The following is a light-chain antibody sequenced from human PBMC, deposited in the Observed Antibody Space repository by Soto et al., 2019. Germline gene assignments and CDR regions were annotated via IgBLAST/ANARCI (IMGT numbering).Light chain of an antibody. CDR1: SSNIGAGYD. V-gene: IGLV1-40*01. J-gene: IGLJ1*01. CDR3: QSYDSSLSVYV. Sequence: QSVLTQPPSVSGAPGQRVTISCTGSSSNIGAGYDVHWYQQLPGTAPKLLIYGNSNRPSGVPDRFSGSKSGTSASLAITGXXAXXXXXXXXQSYDSSLSVYVFGTGTKLTVL. CDR2: GNS.